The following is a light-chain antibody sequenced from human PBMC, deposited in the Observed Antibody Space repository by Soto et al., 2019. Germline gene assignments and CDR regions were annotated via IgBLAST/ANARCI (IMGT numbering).Light chain of an antibody. V-gene: IGLV2-14*03. CDR3: ISYTDRQSYL. J-gene: IGLJ1*01. CDR1: SSDIGSYNQ. CDR2: AVS. Sequence: QSVLTQPASVSGSPGQSITISCSGTSSDIGSYNQVAWYQQFPGKSPKLMIYAVSDRPPGVSDRCSGSKSGITASLTISGLQTEDEADYSCISYTDRQSYLFGTGTKVTVL.